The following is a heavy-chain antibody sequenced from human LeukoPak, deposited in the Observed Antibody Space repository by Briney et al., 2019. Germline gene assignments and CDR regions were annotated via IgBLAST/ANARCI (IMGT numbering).Heavy chain of an antibody. J-gene: IGHJ5*02. Sequence: PGGSLRRSCTASGFAFSSYAMAWVRQAPGKGLEWLSYISSSSKINYADSVKGRFTISRDNAKNSLYLQMISLRDEDTAVYYCARSANPGVHDFDPWGQGTLVTVSS. CDR1: GFAFSSYA. CDR3: ARSANPGVHDFDP. D-gene: IGHD6-6*01. CDR2: ISSSSKI. V-gene: IGHV3-48*02.